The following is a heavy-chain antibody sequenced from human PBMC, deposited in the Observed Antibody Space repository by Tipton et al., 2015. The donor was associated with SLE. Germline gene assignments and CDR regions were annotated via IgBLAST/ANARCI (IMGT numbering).Heavy chain of an antibody. D-gene: IGHD3-10*01. V-gene: IGHV5-10-1*01. CDR1: GYSFTSYW. Sequence: QSGAEVKKPGESLRISCKGSGYSFTSYWISWVRQMPGKGLAWMGMIDPRNSYTNYSPSFQGHVTISADKSISTAYLQWSSLKASDTAMDDCATIHDGAGKGGGQGTLVTVST. CDR2: IDPRNSYT. CDR3: ATIHDGAGKG. J-gene: IGHJ4*02.